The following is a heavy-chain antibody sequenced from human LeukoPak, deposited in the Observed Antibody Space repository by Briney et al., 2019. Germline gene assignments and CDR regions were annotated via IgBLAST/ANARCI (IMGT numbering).Heavy chain of an antibody. CDR2: IKQDGSAK. J-gene: IGHJ4*02. Sequence: GGSLRLSCVASGFTFRSASMSWVRHAPGKGLEWVANIKQDGSAKNYVDSVKGRFTISRDNAKNSLSLQMNSLRAEDTAVYYGARGVGGDDWGQGTLVTVSS. CDR3: ARGVGGDD. V-gene: IGHV3-7*05. D-gene: IGHD1-26*01. CDR1: GFTFRSAS.